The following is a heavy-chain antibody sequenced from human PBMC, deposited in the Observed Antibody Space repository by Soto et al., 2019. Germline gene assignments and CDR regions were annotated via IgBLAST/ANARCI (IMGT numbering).Heavy chain of an antibody. D-gene: IGHD3-9*01. V-gene: IGHV3-21*01. CDR2: ISSSSSYI. Sequence: PGGSLRLSCAASGFTFSSYSMNWVRQAPGKGLEWVSSISSSSSYIYYADSVKGRFTISRDNAKNSLYLQMNSLRAEDTAVYYCARPLERWGLTGLVPHSDLSYYYYGMDVWGQGTTVTVSS. J-gene: IGHJ6*02. CDR1: GFTFSSYS. CDR3: ARPLERWGLTGLVPHSDLSYYYYGMDV.